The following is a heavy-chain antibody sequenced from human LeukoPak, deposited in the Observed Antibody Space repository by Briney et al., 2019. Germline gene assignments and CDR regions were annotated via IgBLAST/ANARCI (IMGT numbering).Heavy chain of an antibody. J-gene: IGHJ5*02. CDR3: ARDGRHRYYYDRSGNYGSWFDP. V-gene: IGHV1-69*06. CDR2: IIPIFGTA. D-gene: IGHD3-22*01. Sequence: SVKVSCKASGGTFSSYAISWVRQAPGQGLEWMGGIIPIFGTANYAQKFQGRVTITADKSTSTAYMELRSLRSDDTAVYYCARDGRHRYYYDRSGNYGSWFDPWGQGTLVTVSS. CDR1: GGTFSSYA.